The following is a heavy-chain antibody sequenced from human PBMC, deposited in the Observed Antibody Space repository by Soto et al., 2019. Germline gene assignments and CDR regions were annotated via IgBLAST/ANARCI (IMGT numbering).Heavy chain of an antibody. V-gene: IGHV4-39*01. D-gene: IGHD6-13*01. CDR2: FYSGST. J-gene: IGHJ5*02. CDR1: GASISSRSSY. CDR3: ATTRGIAVGGSFDH. Sequence: CETLSLTGIVSGASISSRSSYWGWIRQPPGKGLEWVGTFYSGSTYNNPSLKSRVTVSVYTSKNQFSLKLSSVAAEDTAIYYCATTRGIAVGGSFDHWGQGTLVTVSS.